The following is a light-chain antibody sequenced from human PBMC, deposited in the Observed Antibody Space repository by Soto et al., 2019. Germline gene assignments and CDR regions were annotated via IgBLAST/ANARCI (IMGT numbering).Light chain of an antibody. CDR3: QQYGGSPPTLT. V-gene: IGKV3-20*01. J-gene: IGKJ4*01. CDR2: DTS. CDR1: QTVYSSY. Sequence: EIVLTQSPGTLSLSPGERATLSCRASQTVYSSYLAWYQQRPGQAPSLLLYDTSKRATGIPDRLRGSVSGKEFTRSISRLEPEDFALYYCQQYGGSPPTLTVGGGTKVEIK.